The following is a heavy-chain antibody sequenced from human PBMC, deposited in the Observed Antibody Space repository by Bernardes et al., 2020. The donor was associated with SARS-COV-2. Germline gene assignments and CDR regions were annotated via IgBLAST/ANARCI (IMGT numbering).Heavy chain of an antibody. J-gene: IGHJ4*02. CDR2: LSGRGDRT. V-gene: IGHV3-23*01. CDR3: AKTAPYYYNDPSGYPRTFDY. CDR1: AFQVSNFV. Sequence: GESLTHSSVNRAFQVSNFVVNWVRQAPGKGLEWVSSLSGRGDRTHYADSVKGRFTISRDNSKNTLYLQMSSLRAEDTAIYYCAKTAPYYYNDPSGYPRTFDYWGQGTLVTVSS. D-gene: IGHD3-22*01.